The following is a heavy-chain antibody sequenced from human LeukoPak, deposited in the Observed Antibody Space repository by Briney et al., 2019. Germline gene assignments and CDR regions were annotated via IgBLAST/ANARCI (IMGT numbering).Heavy chain of an antibody. J-gene: IGHJ4*02. CDR3: ARDRGYYDSSGYG. Sequence: GGSLRLSCVASGFSFSDYWMTWVRQAPGKGLEWVANIKQDGSEKNYVDSVKGRFTISRDNAKNSLYLQMNSLRAEDTAVYYCARDRGYYDSSGYGWGQGTLVTVS. V-gene: IGHV3-7*03. CDR1: GFSFSDYW. D-gene: IGHD3-22*01. CDR2: IKQDGSEK.